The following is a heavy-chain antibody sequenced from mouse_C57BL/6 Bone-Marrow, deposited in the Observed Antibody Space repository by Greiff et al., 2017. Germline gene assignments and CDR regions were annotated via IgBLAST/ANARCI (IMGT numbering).Heavy chain of an antibody. CDR2: IWTGGGT. CDR3: ARSYYSNYVGAMDY. J-gene: IGHJ4*01. CDR1: GFSLTSYA. V-gene: IGHV2-9-1*01. Sequence: VQLVESGPGLVAPSQSLSITCTVSGFSLTSYAISWVRQPPGKGLEWLGVIWTGGGTNYNSALKSRLSISKDNSKSQVFLKMNSLQTDDTARYYCARSYYSNYVGAMDYWGQGTSVTVSS. D-gene: IGHD2-5*01.